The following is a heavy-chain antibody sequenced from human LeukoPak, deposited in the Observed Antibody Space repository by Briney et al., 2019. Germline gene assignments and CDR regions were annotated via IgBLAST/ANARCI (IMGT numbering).Heavy chain of an antibody. CDR1: GFTFSSYG. CDR2: IRYDGSNK. D-gene: IGHD2-21*02. CDR3: AKDRGRIVVVTAILDY. Sequence: PGGSLRLSCAASGFTFSSYGMHWVRQAPGKGLEWVAFIRYDGSNKYYADSVEGRFTISRDNSKNTLYLQMNSLRAEDTAVYYCAKDRGRIVVVTAILDYWGQGTLVTVSS. V-gene: IGHV3-30*02. J-gene: IGHJ4*02.